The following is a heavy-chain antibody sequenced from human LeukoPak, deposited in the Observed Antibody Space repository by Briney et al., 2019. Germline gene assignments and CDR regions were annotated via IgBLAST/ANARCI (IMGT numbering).Heavy chain of an antibody. CDR2: INIDGNKV. V-gene: IGHV3-74*01. CDR1: GFTFGNFW. J-gene: IGHJ4*02. Sequence: GGSLRLSCAASGFTFGNFWMHWLRQVPGKGLVWVSRINIDGNKVSYADSVKGRFIISRDNAKNSLYLQMNSLRVEDTAVYYCLRGDRRDYWGQGTLVTVSS. CDR3: LRGDRRDY.